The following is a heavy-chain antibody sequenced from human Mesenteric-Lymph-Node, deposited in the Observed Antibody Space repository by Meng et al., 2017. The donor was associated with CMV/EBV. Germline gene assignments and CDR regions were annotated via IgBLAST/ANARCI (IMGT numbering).Heavy chain of an antibody. CDR1: GSVSSGSYY. Sequence: GSVSSGSYYWSWIRQPPGKGLEWIGYIYYSGSTNYNPSLKSRVTISVDTSKNQFSLKLSPVTAADTAVYYCARTFLLTTVTTLWFDPWGQGTLVTVSS. J-gene: IGHJ5*02. V-gene: IGHV4-61*01. D-gene: IGHD4-17*01. CDR2: IYYSGST. CDR3: ARTFLLTTVTTLWFDP.